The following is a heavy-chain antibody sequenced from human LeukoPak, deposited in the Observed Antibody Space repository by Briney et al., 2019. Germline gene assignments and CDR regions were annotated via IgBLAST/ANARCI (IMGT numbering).Heavy chain of an antibody. CDR3: ARDPRYHTY. J-gene: IGHJ4*02. CDR2: ITSSSYI. V-gene: IGHV3-21*01. Sequence: GGSLRLSCAASGFTFSSYSMNWVRQAPGKGLEWVSSITSSSYIYYADSVKGRFTISRDNAKNSLYLQMTSLRAEDTAVYYCARDPRYHTYWGQGTLVTVSS. D-gene: IGHD1-26*01. CDR1: GFTFSSYS.